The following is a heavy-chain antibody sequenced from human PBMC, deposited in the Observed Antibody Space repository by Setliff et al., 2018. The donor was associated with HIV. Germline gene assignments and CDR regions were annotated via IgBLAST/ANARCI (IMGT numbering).Heavy chain of an antibody. V-gene: IGHV1-2*06. CDR1: GYVFSDFY. Sequence: ASVKVSCKASGYVFSDFYIHWIRQAPGQGLEWVGRINSKSGFTYIAQKFRDRVTMTRDTLKSTVYMEVSSLTPGDTAVYYCTRSNFDVFNRNWFDPWGQGTLVTVSS. J-gene: IGHJ5*02. CDR3: TRSNFDVFNRNWFDP. CDR2: INSKSGFT. D-gene: IGHD3-10*02.